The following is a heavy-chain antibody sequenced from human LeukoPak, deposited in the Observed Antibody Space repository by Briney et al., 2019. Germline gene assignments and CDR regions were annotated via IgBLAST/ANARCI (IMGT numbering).Heavy chain of an antibody. CDR3: ARDTTGTYYYYYMYV. V-gene: IGHV1-18*01. Sequence: ASVKVSCKASGYTFTSYGISWVRQAPGQGLEWMGWISAYNGNTNYAQKLQGRVTMTTDTSTSTAYMELRSLRSDDTAVYYCARDTTGTYYYYYMYVWGKGTTVTISS. D-gene: IGHD1-1*01. CDR2: ISAYNGNT. J-gene: IGHJ6*03. CDR1: GYTFTSYG.